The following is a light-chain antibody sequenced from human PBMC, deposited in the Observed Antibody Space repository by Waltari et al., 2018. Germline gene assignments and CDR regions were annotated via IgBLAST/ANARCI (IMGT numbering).Light chain of an antibody. J-gene: IGKJ2*01. Sequence: DIQLTQSPSSLAASVGARVTPTCRASQDIGGYLNWYQHQPGRAPKLLIYRTTILTTGVPSRFSGGASRTDYTLTITNLQPEDIATYYCQYYDNLPMFTFGPGTKVEIK. CDR3: QYYDNLPMFT. CDR2: RTT. V-gene: IGKV1-33*01. CDR1: QDIGGY.